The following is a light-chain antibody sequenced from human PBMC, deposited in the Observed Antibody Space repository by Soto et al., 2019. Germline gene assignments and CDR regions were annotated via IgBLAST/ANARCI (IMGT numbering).Light chain of an antibody. CDR3: QQYKSWPFT. J-gene: IGKJ3*01. Sequence: EIVVTHSPATLSVSPGERATLSCRASQSLDSNLAWYRQKPGQAPRLLIYDATTRATGIPAGFSGSGSGTEFTLTISSLQSEDFAIYYCQQYKSWPFTFGPGTKVEIK. V-gene: IGKV3-15*01. CDR2: DAT. CDR1: QSLDSN.